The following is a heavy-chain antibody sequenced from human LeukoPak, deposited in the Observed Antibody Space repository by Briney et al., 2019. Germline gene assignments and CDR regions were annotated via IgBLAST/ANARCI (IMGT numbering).Heavy chain of an antibody. CDR1: GGSISSYY. J-gene: IGHJ4*02. D-gene: IGHD4-17*01. V-gene: IGHV4-59*01. CDR2: IYYSGST. Sequence: SETLSLTCTVSGGSISSYYWSWIRQPPGKGLEWIGNIYYSGSTNYNPSLKSRVTISVDTSKNQFSLKLSSVTAADTAVYYCARGSDYGDLFDYWGQGTLVTVSS. CDR3: ARGSDYGDLFDY.